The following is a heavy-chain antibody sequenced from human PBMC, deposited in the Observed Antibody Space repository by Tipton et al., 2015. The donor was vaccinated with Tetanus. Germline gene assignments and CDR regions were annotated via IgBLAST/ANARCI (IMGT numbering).Heavy chain of an antibody. J-gene: IGHJ4*02. Sequence: SLRLSCAASGFTFSSYAMSWVRQAPGKGLEWVSAISGSGGSTYYADSVKGRFTISRDNSKNTLYLQMNSLRAEDTAVYYCAKDPQYGSGWYDYWGQGTLVTVSS. CDR1: GFTFSSYA. CDR3: AKDPQYGSGWYDY. V-gene: IGHV3-23*01. CDR2: ISGSGGST. D-gene: IGHD6-19*01.